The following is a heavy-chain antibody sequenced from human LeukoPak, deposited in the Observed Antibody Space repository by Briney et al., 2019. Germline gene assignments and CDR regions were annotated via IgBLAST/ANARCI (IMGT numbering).Heavy chain of an antibody. D-gene: IGHD6-13*01. CDR3: ARGRVSSSTWYSTYYYYFYMDV. CDR1: GGSINTPNYY. V-gene: IGHV4-39*07. Sequence: SETLSLTCTVSGGSINTPNYYWGWIRQTPGKGLEWIGNIFYSGGIYYSPSLTSRVTISVDMSKNHFSLELSSATAADTAVYFCARGRVSSSTWYSTYYYYFYMDVWGKGTTVTVSS. CDR2: IFYSGGI. J-gene: IGHJ6*03.